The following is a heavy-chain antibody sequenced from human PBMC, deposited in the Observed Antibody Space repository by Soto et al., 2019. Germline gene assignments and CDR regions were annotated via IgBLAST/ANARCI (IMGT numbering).Heavy chain of an antibody. J-gene: IGHJ3*02. CDR2: ISAYNGNT. V-gene: IGHV1-18*01. CDR1: GYTFTSYG. Sequence: ASVKVSCKASGYTFTSYGISWVRQAPGQGLEWMGWISAYNGNTNYAQKLQGRVTFTRDTSASTAYMEVSSLRSEDTAVYYCARADARIVVAQDAFDIWGQGTMVTVSS. CDR3: ARADARIVVAQDAFDI. D-gene: IGHD3-22*01.